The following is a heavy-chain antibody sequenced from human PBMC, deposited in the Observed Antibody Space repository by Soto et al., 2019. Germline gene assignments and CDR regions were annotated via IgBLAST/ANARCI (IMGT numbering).Heavy chain of an antibody. Sequence: ASVKVSCKASGYIFAAYSMHWVRQAPGQGPEWMGVVNPSGGSTNYAQKFQGRITMTRDTSTSTVYMDLSSLTSEDTAVYYCAREGNCSDGICYSEYFQRWGQGTLVTVS. J-gene: IGHJ1*01. CDR1: GYIFAAYS. V-gene: IGHV1-46*01. D-gene: IGHD2-15*01. CDR3: AREGNCSDGICYSEYFQR. CDR2: VNPSGGST.